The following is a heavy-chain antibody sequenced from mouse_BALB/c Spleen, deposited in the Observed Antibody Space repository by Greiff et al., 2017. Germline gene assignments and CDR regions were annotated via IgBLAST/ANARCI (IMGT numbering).Heavy chain of an antibody. J-gene: IGHJ1*01. D-gene: IGHD2-1*01. V-gene: IGHV5-6*01. Sequence: EVKLVESGGDLVKPGGSLKLSCAASGFTFSSYGMSWVRQTPDKRLEWVATISSGGSYTYYPDSVKGRFTISRDNAKNTLYLQMSSLKSEDTAMYYCARHGRYYGNGYFDVWGAGTTVTVSS. CDR1: GFTFSSYG. CDR2: ISSGGSYT. CDR3: ARHGRYYGNGYFDV.